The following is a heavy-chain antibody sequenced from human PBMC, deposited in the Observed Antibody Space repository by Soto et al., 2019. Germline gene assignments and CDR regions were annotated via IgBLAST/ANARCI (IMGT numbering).Heavy chain of an antibody. CDR1: GYTFTSYG. Sequence: QVQLVQSGAEVKKRGASVKVSCKAYGYTFTSYGISWVRQAPGQGLEWMGWISAYNGNTKYAQKLQGRITMTTDTSMSTAYRELRSLRSDDTAVYYCARDSPPVDYWGQGTLVTVSS. J-gene: IGHJ4*02. CDR2: ISAYNGNT. CDR3: ARDSPPVDY. V-gene: IGHV1-18*01.